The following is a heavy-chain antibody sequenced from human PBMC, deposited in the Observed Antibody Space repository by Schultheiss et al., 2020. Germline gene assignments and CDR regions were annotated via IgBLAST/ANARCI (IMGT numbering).Heavy chain of an antibody. V-gene: IGHV4-34*01. Sequence: SETLTLACAVYGGSFSAYYWSWIRQSPGKGLEWIGEINHSGSTHYTPSLKSRVTISVDTSKNQFSLKLSSVTAADTAVYYCASLRVVVPAAMRSGYYYYYGMDVWRQGTSVTFSS. CDR3: ASLRVVVPAAMRSGYYYYYGMDV. J-gene: IGHJ6*02. CDR1: GGSFSAYY. D-gene: IGHD2-2*01. CDR2: INHSGST.